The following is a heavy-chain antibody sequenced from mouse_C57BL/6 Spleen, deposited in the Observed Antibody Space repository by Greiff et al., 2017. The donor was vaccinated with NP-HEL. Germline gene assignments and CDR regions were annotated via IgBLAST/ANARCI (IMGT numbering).Heavy chain of an antibody. J-gene: IGHJ4*01. CDR2: IDPSDSYT. CDR1: GYTFTSYW. Sequence: VQLQQPGAELVMPGASVKLSCKASGYTFTSYWMHWVKQRPGQGLEWIGEIDPSDSYTNYNQKFKGKSTLTVDKSSSTAYMQLRSLTSEDSAVYYCARGGYDAMDYWGQGTSVTVSS. V-gene: IGHV1-69*01. D-gene: IGHD1-1*02. CDR3: ARGGYDAMDY.